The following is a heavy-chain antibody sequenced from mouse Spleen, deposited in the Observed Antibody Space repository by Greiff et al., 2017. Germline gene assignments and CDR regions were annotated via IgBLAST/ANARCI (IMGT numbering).Heavy chain of an antibody. Sequence: ESGPGLVKPSQSLSLTCSVTGYSITSGYYWNWIRQFPGNKLEWMGYISYDGSNNYNPSLKNRISITRDTSKNQFFLKLNSVTTEDTATYYCAPHYYGSSYWYFDVWGAGTTVTVSS. CDR2: ISYDGSN. V-gene: IGHV3-6*01. CDR1: GYSITSGYY. CDR3: APHYYGSSYWYFDV. D-gene: IGHD1-1*01. J-gene: IGHJ1*01.